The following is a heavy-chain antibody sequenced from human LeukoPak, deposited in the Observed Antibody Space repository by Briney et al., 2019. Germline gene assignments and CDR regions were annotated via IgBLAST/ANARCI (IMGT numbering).Heavy chain of an antibody. J-gene: IGHJ4*02. Sequence: GGSLTLSCAASGFTLSSYSMNWVRQAPRKGLEWISYIDSHTYGNTIYYPHTVKRRFTISRDNAKTPLYLQMDSLRAEETAMYYCARVRDYAFAYWGQETLVTVSP. CDR3: ARVRDYAFAY. D-gene: IGHD4-17*01. CDR1: GFTLSSYS. CDR2: IDSHTYGNTI. V-gene: IGHV3-48*01.